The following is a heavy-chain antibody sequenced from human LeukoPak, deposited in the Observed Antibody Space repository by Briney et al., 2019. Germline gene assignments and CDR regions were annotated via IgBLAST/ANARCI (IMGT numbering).Heavy chain of an antibody. CDR2: TYFRSDSYY. V-gene: IGHV6-1*01. CDR3: ARARYTTSWYFFDS. D-gene: IGHD6-13*01. J-gene: IGHJ4*02. Sequence: SQTLSLTCAISGDSVSTASNAWYWIRQSPSRGLEWLGRTYFRSDSYYDYAVSVKSRITISPDTSKNQFSLRLNSVTPEDTAVYYCARARYTTSWYFFDSWGQGTLVTVSS. CDR1: GDSVSTASNA.